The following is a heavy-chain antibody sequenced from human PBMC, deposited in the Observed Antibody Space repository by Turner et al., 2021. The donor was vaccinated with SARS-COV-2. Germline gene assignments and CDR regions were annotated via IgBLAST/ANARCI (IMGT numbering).Heavy chain of an antibody. CDR1: GYTFTGYY. CDR3: ARSNSGSYFWFDP. D-gene: IGHD1-26*01. V-gene: IGHV1-2*02. Sequence: QVQLVQSGDEVKKPGASVKVSCKASGYTFTGYYIHWVRQAPGQGLEWMGWINPNSGATNYAQKFQGRVTMTRDTSISTAYMELSRLRSDDTAVYYCARSNSGSYFWFDPWGQGTLVTVSS. J-gene: IGHJ5*02. CDR2: INPNSGAT.